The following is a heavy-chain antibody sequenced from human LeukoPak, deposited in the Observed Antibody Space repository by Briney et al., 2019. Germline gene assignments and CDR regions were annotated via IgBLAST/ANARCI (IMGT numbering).Heavy chain of an antibody. J-gene: IGHJ4*02. CDR2: IRYDGSSK. D-gene: IGHD3-10*01. V-gene: IGHV3-30*02. CDR3: ARVGPSQALDY. CDR1: GFTFSSYG. Sequence: GGSLRLSCAASGFTFSSYGMHWVRQAPGKGLEWVAFIRYDGSSKYYADSVKGRFTISRDNSKNALYLQMNSLRAEDTAVYYCARVGPSQALDYWGQGTLVTVSS.